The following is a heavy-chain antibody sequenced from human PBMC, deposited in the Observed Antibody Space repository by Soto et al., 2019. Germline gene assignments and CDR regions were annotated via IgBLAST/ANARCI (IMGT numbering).Heavy chain of an antibody. D-gene: IGHD3-10*01. V-gene: IGHV1-2*02. Sequence: GASVKVSCKASGYIFTVYYMHWVRQAPGQGLEWMGWINPNSGGTNYAQKFQGRVTMTRDTSIRTAYMELSRLRSDDTAVYYCARQGSGSNCLDAWGQGTPVTVSS. J-gene: IGHJ5*01. CDR3: ARQGSGSNCLDA. CDR1: GYIFTVYY. CDR2: INPNSGGT.